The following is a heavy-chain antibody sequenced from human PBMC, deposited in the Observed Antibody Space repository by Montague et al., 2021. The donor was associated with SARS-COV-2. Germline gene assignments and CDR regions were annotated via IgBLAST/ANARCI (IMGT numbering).Heavy chain of an antibody. CDR2: TYYSGTT. CDR3: ARHKGWRFEVGKFLWFGEFNFDI. J-gene: IGHJ3*02. Sequence: SETLSLTCTASSGSISSSDYWGWIRQPPGKGLEWIGSTYYSGTTYYNLSLKSRVTISVDTSKKQFSLRLNSVTAADTGVYYCARHKGWRFEVGKFLWFGEFNFDIWGQGTMVTVSS. V-gene: IGHV4-39*01. CDR1: SGSISSSDY. D-gene: IGHD3-10*01.